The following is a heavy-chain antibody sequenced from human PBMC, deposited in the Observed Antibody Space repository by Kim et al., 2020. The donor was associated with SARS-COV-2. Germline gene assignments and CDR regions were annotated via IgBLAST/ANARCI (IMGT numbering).Heavy chain of an antibody. CDR3: ARDIGNFGALDY. J-gene: IGHJ4*02. V-gene: IGHV3-30*04. CDR1: GFTFSSYA. D-gene: IGHD3-3*01. CDR2: ISYDGSNK. Sequence: GGSLRLSCAASGFTFSSYAMHWVRQAPGKGLEWVAVISYDGSNKYYADSVKGRFTISRDTSKNTLYLQMNSLRAEDTAVYYCARDIGNFGALDYWGQGTLVAVSS.